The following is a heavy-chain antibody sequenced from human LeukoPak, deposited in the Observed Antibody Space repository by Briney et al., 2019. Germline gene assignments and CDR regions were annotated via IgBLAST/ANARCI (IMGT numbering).Heavy chain of an antibody. V-gene: IGHV4-4*07. CDR1: GGSISTYY. D-gene: IGHD6-13*01. CDR3: ARAAAAAGGQYFDY. J-gene: IGHJ4*02. CDR2: IYTNENT. Sequence: SETLSLTCTVSGGSISTYYWSWIRQPAGKGLEWIGRIYTNENTNYNPSLRSRVTMSVDTSKNQFSLKLSSVAAADTAVYYCARAAAAAGGQYFDYWGQGTLVAVSS.